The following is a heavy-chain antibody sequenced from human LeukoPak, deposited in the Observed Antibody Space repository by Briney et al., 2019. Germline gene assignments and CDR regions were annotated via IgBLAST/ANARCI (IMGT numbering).Heavy chain of an antibody. Sequence: SVKVSCKASGYTFTSYGISWVRQAPGQGLEWMGGIIPVFGTANYAQKFQGRVTITADESTSTAYMELSSLRSEDTAVYYCASRTEGGYGGKRRNQFDYWGQGTLVTVSS. CDR2: IIPVFGTA. J-gene: IGHJ4*02. CDR3: ASRTEGGYGGKRRNQFDY. CDR1: GYTFTSYG. V-gene: IGHV1-69*13. D-gene: IGHD4-23*01.